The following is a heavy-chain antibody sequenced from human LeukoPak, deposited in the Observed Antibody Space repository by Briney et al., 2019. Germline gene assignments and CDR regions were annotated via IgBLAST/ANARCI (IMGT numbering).Heavy chain of an antibody. D-gene: IGHD6-19*01. CDR2: IYYSGST. CDR3: ARSEWRVLDY. V-gene: IGHV4-59*01. Sequence: SETLSLTCTVSGGSISSYYWSWIRQPPGKGLEWIGYIYYSGSTNYNPSLKSRVTISVDTSKNQFSLKLSSVTAADTAVYYCARSEWRVLDYWGQGTLVTVSS. CDR1: GGSISSYY. J-gene: IGHJ4*02.